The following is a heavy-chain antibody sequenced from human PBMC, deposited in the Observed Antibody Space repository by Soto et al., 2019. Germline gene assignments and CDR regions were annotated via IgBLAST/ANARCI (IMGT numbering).Heavy chain of an antibody. D-gene: IGHD2-8*01. V-gene: IGHV1-18*01. CDR2: ISAYNGNT. J-gene: IGHJ4*02. CDR3: ARPLFLYDTNGPLTF. CDR1: GYTFASYG. Sequence: GASVKVSCKASGYTFASYGISWVRQAPGQGLEWMGWISAYNGNTNYAQKLQGRVTMTTDTSTSTAYMELRSLRSDDTAVYYCARPLFLYDTNGPLTFWGQGTLVTVSS.